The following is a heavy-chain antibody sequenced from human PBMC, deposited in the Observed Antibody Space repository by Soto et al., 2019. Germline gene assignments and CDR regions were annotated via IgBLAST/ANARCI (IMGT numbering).Heavy chain of an antibody. CDR3: ERDSTAAAPSYYFDY. CDR2: ISSSSSYI. V-gene: IGHV3-21*01. D-gene: IGHD2-2*01. J-gene: IGHJ4*02. Sequence: PGGSLRLSCAASGFTFSSYSMNWVRQAPGKGREWVSSISSSSSYIYYADSVKGRFTISRDNAKNSLFLQMNSLRAEDTAVYYCERDSTAAAPSYYFDYWGQGILVTVSS. CDR1: GFTFSSYS.